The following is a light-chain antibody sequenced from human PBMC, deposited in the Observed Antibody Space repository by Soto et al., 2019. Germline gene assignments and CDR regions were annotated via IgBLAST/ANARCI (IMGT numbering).Light chain of an antibody. CDR3: SSYTNTDIPVV. V-gene: IGLV2-14*01. J-gene: IGLJ2*01. Sequence: QSVLTQPASVSGSPGQSITISCTGTSSDVGTYDYVSWYQHQPGKAPKLMISGVTNRPSGVSTRFSGSKSGNTASLTISGLQAEDEADYYCSSYTNTDIPVVFGGGTKVTVL. CDR2: GVT. CDR1: SSDVGTYDY.